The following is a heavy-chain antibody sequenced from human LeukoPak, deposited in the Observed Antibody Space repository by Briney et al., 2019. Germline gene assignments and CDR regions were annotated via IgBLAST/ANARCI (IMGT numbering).Heavy chain of an antibody. D-gene: IGHD3-22*01. CDR1: GFTFSSYG. CDR2: ISYDGSNK. J-gene: IGHJ4*02. CDR3: AKEHYYYDSSGYLGH. V-gene: IGHV3-30*18. Sequence: PGGSLRLSCAASGFTFSSYGVHWVRQAPGKGLEWVAVISYDGSNKYYADSVKGRFTISRDNSKNTLYLQMNSLRAEDTAVYYCAKEHYYYDSSGYLGHWGQGTLVTVSS.